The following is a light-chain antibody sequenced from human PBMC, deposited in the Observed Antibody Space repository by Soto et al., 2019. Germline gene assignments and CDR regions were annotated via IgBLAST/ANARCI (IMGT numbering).Light chain of an antibody. CDR1: SSDVGGYNY. J-gene: IGLJ2*01. CDR2: DVT. V-gene: IGLV2-14*01. CDR3: SSYASSSAVV. Sequence: QSALTRPAXVSGSPGQXXTLAXTGTSSDVGGYNYVSWYQQHSGKAPKXLXXDVTNRPSGVSNRFSGSKSGNTASLTISGLQAEDEAVYYCSSYASSSAVVXXGGTKLTVL.